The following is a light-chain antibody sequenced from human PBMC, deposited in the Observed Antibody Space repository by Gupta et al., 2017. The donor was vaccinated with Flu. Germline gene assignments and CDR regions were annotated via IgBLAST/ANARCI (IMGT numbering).Light chain of an antibody. CDR3: GTWDSSLSAGV. Sequence: QSVSPQPPSVSAPPGQKVTISGSGSSSNIGNNYVSWYQQLPGAAPKLLIYEGNKRPSGSPDRFSGSKSGTSATLGITGLQTGDEADYYCGTWDSSLSAGVFGGGTKLTVL. V-gene: IGLV1-51*02. CDR2: EGN. CDR1: SSNIGNNY. J-gene: IGLJ3*02.